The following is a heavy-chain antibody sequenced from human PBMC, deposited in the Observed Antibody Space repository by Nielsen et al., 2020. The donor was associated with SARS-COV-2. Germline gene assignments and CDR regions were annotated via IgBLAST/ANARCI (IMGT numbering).Heavy chain of an antibody. J-gene: IGHJ4*02. V-gene: IGHV5-51*01. CDR3: ARNDILTGYSPDY. CDR1: GYDFAYHW. CDR2: IFPGDSDT. Sequence: GESLKISCKTSGYDFAYHWIGWVRQMPGKGLEWMGFIFPGDSDTKYSPSFQGRVTISVDKSITTAYLQWSSLGASDTAIYYCARNDILTGYSPDYWGQGTLVTVSS. D-gene: IGHD3-9*01.